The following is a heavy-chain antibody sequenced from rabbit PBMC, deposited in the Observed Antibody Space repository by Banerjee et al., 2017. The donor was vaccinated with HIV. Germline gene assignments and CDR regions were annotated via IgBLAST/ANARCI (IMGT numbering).Heavy chain of an antibody. CDR2: IYADSGGST. D-gene: IGHD6-1*01. CDR3: ARDSGSAYGGYGDDNL. Sequence: QEQLEESGGDLVKPEGSLTLTCKASGFDFSSVHDMCWVRQAPGKGLECIGCIYADSGGSTYYARWARRRVTISKTSSTTVTLRLTSLTAADTATYFCARDSGSAYGGYGDDNLWGPGTLVTVS. CDR1: GFDFSSVHD. V-gene: IGHV1S45*01. J-gene: IGHJ4*01.